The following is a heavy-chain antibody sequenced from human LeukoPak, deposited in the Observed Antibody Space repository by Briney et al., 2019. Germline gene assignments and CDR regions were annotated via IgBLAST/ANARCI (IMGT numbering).Heavy chain of an antibody. Sequence: PGGSLRLSCAASGFTFSTYRMHCVRQAPGKGLQSVPFIRYAGSNKYYADSVKGRFTISRDNSKNTLYLQMNSLRAEDTAAYYCSGSGSLPTTYYYYMDVWGKGTTVTVSS. D-gene: IGHD3-22*01. J-gene: IGHJ6*03. CDR3: SGSGSLPTTYYYYMDV. V-gene: IGHV3-30*02. CDR2: IRYAGSNK. CDR1: GFTFSTYR.